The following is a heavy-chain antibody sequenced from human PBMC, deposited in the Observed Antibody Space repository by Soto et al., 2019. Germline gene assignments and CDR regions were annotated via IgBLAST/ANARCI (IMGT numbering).Heavy chain of an antibody. CDR1: GGSISSSSYY. CDR2: IYYSGST. D-gene: IGHD4-17*01. CDR3: ARHDHDYGDYGGGYYYDY. V-gene: IGHV4-39*01. J-gene: IGHJ4*02. Sequence: SETLSLTCTVSGGSISSSSYYWGWIRQPPGKGLEWIGSIYYSGSTYYNPSLKSRVTISVDTSKNQFSLKLSSATAADTAVYYCARHDHDYGDYGGGYYYDYWGQGTLVTVSS.